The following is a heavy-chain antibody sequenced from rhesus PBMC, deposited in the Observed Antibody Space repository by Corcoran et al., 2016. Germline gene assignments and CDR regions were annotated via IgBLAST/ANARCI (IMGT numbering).Heavy chain of an antibody. D-gene: IGHD1-44*01. CDR3: ARATYVGDAFDF. Sequence: QVQLQESGPGLVKPSETLSLTCAVSGGSISDSYYWNWIRQPPGKGLEWIGNIYGSSGSTYDNPSLKSRVTYSKDTSKNQFSLKLISVTAAGTAVYYCARATYVGDAFDFWGQGLRVTVSS. CDR1: GGSISDSYY. CDR2: IYGSSGST. V-gene: IGHV4S7*01. J-gene: IGHJ3*01.